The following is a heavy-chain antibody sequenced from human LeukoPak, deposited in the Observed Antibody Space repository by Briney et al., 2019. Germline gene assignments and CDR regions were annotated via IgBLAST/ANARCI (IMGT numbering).Heavy chain of an antibody. CDR1: GFNFSNAW. CDR2: IKSNTDT. CDR3: TTSVRGGSSYH. D-gene: IGHD2-15*01. Sequence: GGSLRLSCAASGFNFSNAWMSWVRQAPGKGLEWVGRIKSNTDTDYAALVKGRFTISRDNSKNTLYLQMNSLKTEDTAVYSCTTSVRGGSSYHWGQGTLVTVSS. J-gene: IGHJ5*02. V-gene: IGHV3-15*01.